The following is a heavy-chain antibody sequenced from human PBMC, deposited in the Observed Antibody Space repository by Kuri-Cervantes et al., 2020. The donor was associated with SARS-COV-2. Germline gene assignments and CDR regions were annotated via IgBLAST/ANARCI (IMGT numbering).Heavy chain of an antibody. J-gene: IGHJ1*01. CDR2: ISSSGSTI. Sequence: GESLKIPCAASGFTFDDYGMSWIRQAPGKGLEWVSYISSSGSTIYYADSVKGRFTISRDNAKNSLYLQMNSLRAEDTAVYYCARAQNTYGSGSYVYFQHWGQGTLVTVSS. CDR3: ARAQNTYGSGSYVYFQH. D-gene: IGHD3-10*01. CDR1: GFTFDDYG. V-gene: IGHV3-11*04.